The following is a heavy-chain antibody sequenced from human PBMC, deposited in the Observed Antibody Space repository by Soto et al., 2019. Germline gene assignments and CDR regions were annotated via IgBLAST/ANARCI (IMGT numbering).Heavy chain of an antibody. CDR2: ISGSGDST. CDR3: AKDRIAVVIMGPDPS. Sequence: GGSLGLSCAASRFTFSSYAMSWVRQAPGKGLEWVSAISGSGDSTYYADSVKGRFTISRDNAKNMLYLQMNSLRAEDTAIYYCAKDRIAVVIMGPDPSSGQGTLVTVSS. CDR1: RFTFSSYA. D-gene: IGHD3-22*01. J-gene: IGHJ5*02. V-gene: IGHV3-23*01.